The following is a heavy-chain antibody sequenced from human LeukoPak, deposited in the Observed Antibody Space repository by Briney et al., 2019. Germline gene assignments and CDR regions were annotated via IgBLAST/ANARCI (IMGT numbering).Heavy chain of an antibody. CDR2: IKSRTDGGTT. D-gene: IGHD1-26*01. V-gene: IGHV3-15*01. CDR3: TTWDGVN. J-gene: IGHJ3*01. CDR1: GFTFSNAL. Sequence: PGGSLRLSCAASGFTFSNALMTWVRQAPGKGLEWVGHIKSRTDGGTTDCAAPLKGRFTISRDDSKNIPYLQMNSLKTDDTAVYYCTTWDGVNWGQGTMVTVSS.